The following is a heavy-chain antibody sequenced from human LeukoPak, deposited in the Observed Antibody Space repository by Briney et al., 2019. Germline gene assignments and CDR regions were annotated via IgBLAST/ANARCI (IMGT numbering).Heavy chain of an antibody. CDR3: ARAPDYYDSSGYYYRRLAFDI. V-gene: IGHV1-46*01. Sequence: ASVKVSCKASGYTFTSYYMHWVRQAPGQGLEWMGIINPSGGSTSYAQKFQGRVTMTRDMSTSTVYMELSSLRSEDTAVYYCARAPDYYDSSGYYYRRLAFDIWGQGTMVTVSS. J-gene: IGHJ3*02. CDR1: GYTFTSYY. CDR2: INPSGGST. D-gene: IGHD3-22*01.